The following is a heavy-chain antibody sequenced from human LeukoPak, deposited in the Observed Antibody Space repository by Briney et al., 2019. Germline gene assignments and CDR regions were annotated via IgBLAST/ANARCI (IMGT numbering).Heavy chain of an antibody. CDR3: ASRDKGYDYGMDV. CDR1: GSSVSGAS. V-gene: IGHV3-66*01. D-gene: IGHD5-24*01. Sequence: RGCLRLSCVPSGSSVSGASTSWVRPAPEEGRGWGSLLYSGGSTHYADSVKGGFSISRHNSKNTLYLQMNSLRAEDTAVYYCASRDKGYDYGMDVWGQGTTVTVSS. J-gene: IGHJ6*02. CDR2: LYSGGST.